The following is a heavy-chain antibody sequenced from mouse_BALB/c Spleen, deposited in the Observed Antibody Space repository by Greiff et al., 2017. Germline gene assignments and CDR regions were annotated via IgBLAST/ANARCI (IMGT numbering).Heavy chain of an antibody. CDR1: GFTFSNYW. Sequence: EVKLVESGGGLVQPGGSMKLSCVASGFTFSNYWMNWVRQSPEKGLEWVAEIRLKSNNYATHYAESVKGRFTISRDDSKSSVYLQMNNLRAEDTGIYYCTRRSGPGFTTVVEGAWFADWGQGTLVTVSA. D-gene: IGHD1-1*01. J-gene: IGHJ3*01. CDR3: TRRSGPGFTTVVEGAWFAD. CDR2: IRLKSNNYAT. V-gene: IGHV6-6*02.